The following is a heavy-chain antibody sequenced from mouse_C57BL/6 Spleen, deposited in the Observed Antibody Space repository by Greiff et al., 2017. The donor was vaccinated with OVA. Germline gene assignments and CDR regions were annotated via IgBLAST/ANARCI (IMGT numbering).Heavy chain of an antibody. CDR3: ARHGYAMDY. J-gene: IGHJ4*01. CDR2: ISSGSSTI. CDR1: GFTFSDYG. Sequence: EVQLVESGGGLVKPGGSLKLSCAASGFTFSDYGMHWVRQAPEKGLEWVAYISSGSSTIYYADTVKGRFTISRDNAKNTLFLQMTSLRSEDTAMYYCARHGYAMDYWGQGTSVTVSS. V-gene: IGHV5-17*01.